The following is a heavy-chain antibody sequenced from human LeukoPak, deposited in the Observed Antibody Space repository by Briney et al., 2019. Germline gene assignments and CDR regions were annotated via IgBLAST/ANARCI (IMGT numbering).Heavy chain of an antibody. D-gene: IGHD3-22*01. CDR1: GYTFSSFS. Sequence: PGGSLRLSCVASGYTFSSFSINWVRQAPGKGLEWVSSISVRSNYIYYADSVRGRFSISRDDARNSLYLQMDSLRGDDTVVCYCARLRRNSDSSGYYYYYDYWGQGTLVTVSS. CDR3: ARLRRNSDSSGYYYYYDY. CDR2: ISVRSNYI. J-gene: IGHJ4*02. V-gene: IGHV3-21*01.